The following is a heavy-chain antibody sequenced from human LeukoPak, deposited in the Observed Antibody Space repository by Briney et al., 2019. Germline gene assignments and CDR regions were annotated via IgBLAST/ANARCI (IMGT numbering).Heavy chain of an antibody. CDR3: ARHTYYDFWSGYSSAEYFQH. V-gene: IGHV4-59*08. J-gene: IGHJ1*01. Sequence: SETLSLTCTVSGGSISNYYWSWIRQPPGKGLEWIGYIYYSGSTNYNPSLKSRVTISVDTSKNQFSLKLSSVTAADTAVYYCARHTYYDFWSGYSSAEYFQHWGQGTLVTVSS. CDR1: GGSISNYY. D-gene: IGHD3-3*01. CDR2: IYYSGST.